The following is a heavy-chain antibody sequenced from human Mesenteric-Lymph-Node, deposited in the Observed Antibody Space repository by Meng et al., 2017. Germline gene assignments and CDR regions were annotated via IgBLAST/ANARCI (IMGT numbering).Heavy chain of an antibody. Sequence: ASVKVSCKASGYTFTGYYMHWVRQAPGQGLEWMGWINPNSGGTNYAQKFQGRVTMTRDTSISTAYMELSRLRSDDTAVYYCARDPIGLKQWPNEPFDYWGQGTLVTVSS. CDR3: ARDPIGLKQWPNEPFDY. CDR2: INPNSGGT. D-gene: IGHD6-19*01. CDR1: GYTFTGYY. J-gene: IGHJ4*02. V-gene: IGHV1-2*02.